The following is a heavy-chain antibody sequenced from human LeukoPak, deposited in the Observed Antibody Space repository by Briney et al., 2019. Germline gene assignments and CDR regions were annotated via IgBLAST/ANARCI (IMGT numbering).Heavy chain of an antibody. D-gene: IGHD3-16*02. CDR3: AKDGILGELSFDY. V-gene: IGHV3-30*18. CDR1: GFTFSSYG. CDR2: ISYDGSNK. Sequence: AGGSLRLSCAASGFTFSSYGMHWVRQAPGKGLEWVAVISYDGSNKYHADSVKGRFTISRDNSKNTLYLQMNSLRAEDTAVYYCAKDGILGELSFDYWGQGTLVTVSS. J-gene: IGHJ4*02.